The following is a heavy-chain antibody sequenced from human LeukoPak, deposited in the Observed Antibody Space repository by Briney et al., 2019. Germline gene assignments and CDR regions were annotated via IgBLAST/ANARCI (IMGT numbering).Heavy chain of an antibody. CDR1: GFTFSNYF. V-gene: IGHV3-21*01. Sequence: PGGSLRLSCAASGFTFSNYFMNWVRQAPGKGLEWVSAISSTSSYIYYADSMKGRFTISRDNAKNSLYLQMNSLRAEDTAAYYCARGLCGGDCYSDWGQGTLVTVSS. D-gene: IGHD2-21*02. J-gene: IGHJ4*02. CDR3: ARGLCGGDCYSD. CDR2: ISSTSSYI.